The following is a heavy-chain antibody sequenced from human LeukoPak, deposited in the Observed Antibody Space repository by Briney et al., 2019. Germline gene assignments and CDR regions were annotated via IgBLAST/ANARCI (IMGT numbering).Heavy chain of an antibody. CDR3: ASAGSSGSYRY. J-gene: IGHJ4*02. CDR1: GFTFSSYS. D-gene: IGHD1-26*01. Sequence: GGSLRLSCAASGFTFSSYSMTWVRQAPGKGLEWVLSISSSSSYIYYADSVKGRFTISRDNAKNSLYLQMNSLRAEDTAVYYCASAGSSGSYRYWGQGTLVTVSS. V-gene: IGHV3-21*01. CDR2: ISSSSSYI.